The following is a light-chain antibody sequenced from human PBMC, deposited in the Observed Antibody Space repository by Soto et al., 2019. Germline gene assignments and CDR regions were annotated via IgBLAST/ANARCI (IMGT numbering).Light chain of an antibody. CDR1: QSISSW. V-gene: IGKV1-5*01. J-gene: IGKJ4*01. CDR3: QQYNSYPLT. CDR2: DAS. Sequence: DIQMTQSPSTLSASVGDRVTITCRASQSISSWLAWYQQKPGKAPKLLIYDASSLESGVPSRFSGSGSGTEFTLTISSLQPDDFATYHCQQYNSYPLTFAGGIKVDI.